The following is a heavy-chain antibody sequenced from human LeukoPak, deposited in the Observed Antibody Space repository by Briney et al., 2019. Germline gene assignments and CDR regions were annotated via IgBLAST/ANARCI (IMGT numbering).Heavy chain of an antibody. V-gene: IGHV1-18*01. CDR1: GYTFTSYG. J-gene: IGHJ4*02. CDR2: ISAYNGNT. D-gene: IGHD3-22*01. Sequence: SVKVSCKASGYTFTSYGISWVRQAPGQGLEWMGWISAYNGNTNYAQKLQGRVTMTTDTSTSTAYMELRSLRSDDTAVYYCARDDDYYDSSGYSDYWGQGTLVTVSS. CDR3: ARDDDYYDSSGYSDY.